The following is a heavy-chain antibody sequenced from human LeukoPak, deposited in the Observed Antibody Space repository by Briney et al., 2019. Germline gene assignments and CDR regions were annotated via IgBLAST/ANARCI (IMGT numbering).Heavy chain of an antibody. CDR1: GGSISSYY. CDR3: ARTILRFLEWFRFDP. CDR2: IYYSGST. D-gene: IGHD3-3*01. Sequence: PSETLSLTCTVSGGSISSYYWSWIRQPPGKGLEWIGYIYYSGSTNYNPSLKSRVTISVDTSKNPFSLKLSSVTAADTAVYYCARTILRFLEWFRFDPWGQGTLVTVSS. J-gene: IGHJ5*02. V-gene: IGHV4-59*01.